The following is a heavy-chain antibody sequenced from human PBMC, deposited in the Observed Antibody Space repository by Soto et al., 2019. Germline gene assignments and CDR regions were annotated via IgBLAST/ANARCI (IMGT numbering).Heavy chain of an antibody. CDR1: GFTFSSYA. V-gene: IGHV3-23*01. J-gene: IGHJ4*02. Sequence: DVQLLESGGDLVQPEGSLRLSCAASGFTFSSYAMGWVRQGPGKGLEWVAVVSIGGSTHYADSVRGRFTISRDNSKNTLSLQMKSLTAEDTAVYFCAKRRGAGGDFDYWGQGALVTVSS. D-gene: IGHD1-26*01. CDR3: AKRRGAGGDFDY. CDR2: VSIGGST.